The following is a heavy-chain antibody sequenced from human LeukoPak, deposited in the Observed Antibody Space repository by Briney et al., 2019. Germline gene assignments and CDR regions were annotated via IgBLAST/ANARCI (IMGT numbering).Heavy chain of an antibody. CDR3: ARDSSSWYHYGDAFDI. Sequence: GGSLRLSCVASGFTFSSYEMNWVRQAPGEGLEWVSYISSSGSTIYYADSVKGRFTISRDNAKNSLYLQMNSLRAEDTAVYYCARDSSSWYHYGDAFDIWGQGTMVTVSS. J-gene: IGHJ3*02. D-gene: IGHD6-13*01. CDR2: ISSSGSTI. V-gene: IGHV3-48*03. CDR1: GFTFSSYE.